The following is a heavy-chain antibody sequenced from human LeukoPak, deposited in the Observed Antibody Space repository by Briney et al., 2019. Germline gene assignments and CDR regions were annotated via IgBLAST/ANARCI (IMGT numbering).Heavy chain of an antibody. CDR3: ARDRYCSGGSCSWGDAFDI. V-gene: IGHV4-34*01. CDR1: GGSFSGYY. CDR2: INHSGST. J-gene: IGHJ3*02. D-gene: IGHD2-15*01. Sequence: SETLSLTCAAYGGSFSGYYWSWIRQPPGKGLEWIGEINHSGSTNYNPSLKSRVTISVDTSKNQFSLKLSSVTAADTAVYYCARDRYCSGGSCSWGDAFDIWGQGTMVTVSS.